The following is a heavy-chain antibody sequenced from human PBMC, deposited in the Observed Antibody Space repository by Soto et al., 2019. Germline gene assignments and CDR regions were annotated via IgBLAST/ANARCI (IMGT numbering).Heavy chain of an antibody. V-gene: IGHV3-72*01. D-gene: IGHD3-10*01. Sequence: LRLSCAGSGFTLSDNYMDWVRQAPGKGLEWVGRTRNKANRYTTEYAASVKGKFTVSRDESMNSLHLQMNSLKTEDTAVYYCVRTSPYGSGTWNSDFWGQGTVVTVFS. CDR2: TRNKANRYTT. CDR1: GFTLSDNY. CDR3: VRTSPYGSGTWNSDF. J-gene: IGHJ4*02.